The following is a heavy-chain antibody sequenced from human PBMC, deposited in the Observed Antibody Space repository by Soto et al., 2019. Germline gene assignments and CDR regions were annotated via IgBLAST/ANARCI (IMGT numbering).Heavy chain of an antibody. D-gene: IGHD6-19*01. J-gene: IGHJ4*02. V-gene: IGHV3-7*01. CDR3: ARAVGQWVARNFDY. CDR2: IKQDGSEK. CDR1: GFTFSSYW. Sequence: EVQLVESGGGLVQPGGSLRLSCAASGFTFSSYWMSWVRQAPGKGLEWVANIKQDGSEKYYVDSVKGRFTISRDSAKNSLYLQMNSLRVEDTAVYYCARAVGQWVARNFDYWGQGTLVTVSS.